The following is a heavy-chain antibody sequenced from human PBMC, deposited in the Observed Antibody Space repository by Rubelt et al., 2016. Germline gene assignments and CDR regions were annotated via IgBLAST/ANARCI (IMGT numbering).Heavy chain of an antibody. V-gene: IGHV1-18*01. Sequence: QVQLVQSGAEVKKPGASVKVSCKASGYTFTSYGISWVRQAPGQGLEWMGWISAYNGNTNYAQKLPVRVLMTTATSTSTAYRGRRSRGSDDTAVYYCARDRTWLVPGLDAFDIWGQGTMVTVSS. J-gene: IGHJ3*02. CDR2: ISAYNGNT. CDR1: GYTFTSYG. D-gene: IGHD6-19*01. CDR3: ARDRTWLVPGLDAFDI.